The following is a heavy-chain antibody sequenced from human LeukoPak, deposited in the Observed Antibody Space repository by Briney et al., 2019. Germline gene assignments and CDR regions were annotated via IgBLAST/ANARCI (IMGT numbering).Heavy chain of an antibody. D-gene: IGHD1-26*01. V-gene: IGHV1-8*03. CDR3: AREGSGSYGGAIDY. CDR1: GYTFTGYY. J-gene: IGHJ4*02. CDR2: MNPNSGNT. Sequence: ASVKVSCKASGYTFTGYYMHWVRQAPGQGLEWMGWMNPNSGNTGYAQKFQGRVTITRNTSISTAYMELSSLRSEDTAVYYCAREGSGSYGGAIDYWGQGTLVTVSS.